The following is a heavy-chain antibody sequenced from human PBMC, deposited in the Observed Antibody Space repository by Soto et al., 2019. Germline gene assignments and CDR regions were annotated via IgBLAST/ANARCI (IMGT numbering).Heavy chain of an antibody. J-gene: IGHJ4*02. D-gene: IGHD1-26*01. CDR2: IYYSGST. V-gene: IGHV4-31*03. CDR3: ARDPLGTGYFDY. Sequence: SETLSLTCTVSGGSISSGDYYWSWIRQHPGKGLEWIGYIYYSGSTYYNPSLKSRVTISVYTSKNQFSLKLSSVTAADTAVYYCARDPLGTGYFDYWGQGTLVTVSS. CDR1: GGSISSGDYY.